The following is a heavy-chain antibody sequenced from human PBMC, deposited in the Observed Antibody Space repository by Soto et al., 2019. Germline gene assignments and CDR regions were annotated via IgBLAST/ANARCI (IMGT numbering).Heavy chain of an antibody. CDR1: GYTFTGYY. V-gene: IGHV1-2*04. J-gene: IGHJ6*02. Sequence: ASVKVSCKASGYTFTGYYMHWVRQAPGQGLEWMGWINPNSGGTNYAQKFQGWVTMTRDTSISTAYMELSSLKASDTAMYYCARHRSTVTTSPMAALLSSTSGMDVWGQGTTVTVSS. CDR3: ARHRSTVTTSPMAALLSSTSGMDV. D-gene: IGHD4-4*01. CDR2: INPNSGGT.